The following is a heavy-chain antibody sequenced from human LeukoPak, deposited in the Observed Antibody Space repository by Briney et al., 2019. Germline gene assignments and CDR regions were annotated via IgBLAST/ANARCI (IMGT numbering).Heavy chain of an antibody. J-gene: IGHJ4*02. CDR2: IYYSGST. V-gene: IGHV4-59*01. Sequence: SETLSLTCTVSGGSISSYYWSWIRQPPGKGLEWIGYIYYSGSTNYNPSLKSRVTISVDTSKNQFSLKLSSVTAADTAVYYCASAAVAYCGGDCPEGYFDYWGQGTLVTVSS. D-gene: IGHD2-21*02. CDR1: GGSISSYY. CDR3: ASAAVAYCGGDCPEGYFDY.